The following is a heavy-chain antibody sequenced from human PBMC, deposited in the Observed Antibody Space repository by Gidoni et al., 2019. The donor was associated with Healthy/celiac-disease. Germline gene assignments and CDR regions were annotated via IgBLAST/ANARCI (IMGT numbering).Heavy chain of an antibody. J-gene: IGHJ3*02. CDR2: IYTSGST. V-gene: IGHV4-61*02. Sequence: QVQLQESGPGLVTPSQTLSLTCPVSGGSISSGSYYWSWLRQPAGKGLEWIGRIYTSGSTNYNPSLKSRVTMSVDTSKNQFSLKLSSVTAADTAVYYCAREGPVLLWFGESDAFDIWGQGTMVTVSS. CDR1: GGSISSGSYY. D-gene: IGHD3-10*01. CDR3: AREGPVLLWFGESDAFDI.